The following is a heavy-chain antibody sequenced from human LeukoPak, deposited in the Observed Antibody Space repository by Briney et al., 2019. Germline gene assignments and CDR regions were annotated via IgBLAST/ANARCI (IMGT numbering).Heavy chain of an antibody. CDR1: GGSISSHY. CDR2: IYYSGST. V-gene: IGHV4-59*11. CDR3: ARWSSSFGY. Sequence: SETLSLTCTVSGGSISSHYWSWIRQPPGKGLEWIGYIYYSGSTNYNPSLKSRVTISVDTSKNQFSLKLSSVTAADTAVYYYARWSSSFGYWGQGTLVTVSS. D-gene: IGHD6-6*01. J-gene: IGHJ4*02.